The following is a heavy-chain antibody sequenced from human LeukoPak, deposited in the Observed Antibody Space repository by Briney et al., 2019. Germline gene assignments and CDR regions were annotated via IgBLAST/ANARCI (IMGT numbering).Heavy chain of an antibody. CDR2: ISSSSTYI. CDR1: GFTFSSYS. Sequence: GGSLRLSCGVSGFTFSSYSMNWVRQAPGKGLEWVSSISSSSTYIYYADSVKGRFTISRDNAENSLYLQMNSLRAEDTAVYYCARAKQLMVPDAFDVWGQGTMVTVSS. CDR3: ARAKQLMVPDAFDV. V-gene: IGHV3-21*01. J-gene: IGHJ3*01. D-gene: IGHD2-8*01.